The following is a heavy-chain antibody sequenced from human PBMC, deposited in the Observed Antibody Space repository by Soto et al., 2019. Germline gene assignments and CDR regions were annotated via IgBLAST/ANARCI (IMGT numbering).Heavy chain of an antibody. V-gene: IGHV3-43*01. CDR2: ISWDGGST. Sequence: GGSLRLSCAASGFTFDDYTMHWVRQAPGKGLEWVSLISWDGGSTYYADSVKGRFTISRDNSKNSLYLQMNSLRTEDTALYYCAKACSSSWSLGSYYYYGMDVWGQGTTVTVSS. J-gene: IGHJ6*02. CDR3: AKACSSSWSLGSYYYYGMDV. D-gene: IGHD6-13*01. CDR1: GFTFDDYT.